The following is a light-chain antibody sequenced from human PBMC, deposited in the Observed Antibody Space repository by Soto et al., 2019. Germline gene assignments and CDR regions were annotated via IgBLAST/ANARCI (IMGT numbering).Light chain of an antibody. CDR1: QTIGNK. CDR2: YAS. J-gene: IGKJ1*01. CDR3: QQRSNWLWA. Sequence: EIVLAQSPATLSVSPGERVTLSCRATQTIGNKLAWYLQKPGQAPRLIIYYASNRATGIPARFSGSGSGTDFTLTISSLEPEDFAVYYCQQRSNWLWAFGQGTKVDIK. V-gene: IGKV3-11*01.